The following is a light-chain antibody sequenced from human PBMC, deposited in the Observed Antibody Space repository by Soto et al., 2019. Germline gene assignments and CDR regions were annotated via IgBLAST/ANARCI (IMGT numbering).Light chain of an antibody. CDR1: QSISSY. CDR2: DAS. V-gene: IGKV3-11*01. Sequence: EIVLTQSPATLSLSPGERATLSCRAGQSISSYLAWYQQKPGQAPRLLIYDASNRATGIPARFSGSGSGTDCTLTISSLEPEDFAVYYCQHRSNWPLTFGGGTKVEIK. J-gene: IGKJ4*01. CDR3: QHRSNWPLT.